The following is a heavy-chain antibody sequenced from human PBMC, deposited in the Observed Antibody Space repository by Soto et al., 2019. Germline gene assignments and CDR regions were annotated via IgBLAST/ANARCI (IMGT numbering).Heavy chain of an antibody. CDR1: GDSVSSNSAA. CDR2: TYYRSKWYN. CDR3: ASSSLYGMDV. J-gene: IGHJ6*02. Sequence: SQTLSLTCAISGDSVSSNSAAWNWIRQSPSRGLEWLGRTYYRSKWYNDYAVSVESRITINPDPSKNQFSLKVGSVTAADTAVYYCASSSLYGMDVWGQGTTVTVSS. V-gene: IGHV6-1*01.